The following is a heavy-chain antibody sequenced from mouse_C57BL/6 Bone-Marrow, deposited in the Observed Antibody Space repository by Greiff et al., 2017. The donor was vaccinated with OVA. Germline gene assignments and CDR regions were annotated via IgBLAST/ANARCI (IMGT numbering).Heavy chain of an antibody. D-gene: IGHD3-2*02. V-gene: IGHV3-6*01. CDR1: GYSITSGYY. CDR2: ISYDGSN. Sequence: VQLQQSGPGLVKPSQSLSLTCSVTGYSITSGYYWNWIRQFPGNKLEWMGYISYDGSNNYNPSLKNRISITRDTSKNQFFLKLNSVTTEDTATYYCARAAQRAYWGQGTLVTVSA. J-gene: IGHJ3*01. CDR3: ARAAQRAY.